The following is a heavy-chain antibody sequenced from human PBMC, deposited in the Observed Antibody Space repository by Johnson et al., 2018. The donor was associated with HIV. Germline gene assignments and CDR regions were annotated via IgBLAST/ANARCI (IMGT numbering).Heavy chain of an antibody. CDR3: ARRGWELWTTQNAFDI. V-gene: IGHV3-20*04. J-gene: IGHJ3*02. Sequence: EQLVESGGGVVRPGGSLRLSCAASGFIFDDYGMSWVRQAPGKGLEWVSGINWNGGSTGYADSVKGRFNISRDNAKNSLFLQMNSLRAEDTALYYCARRGWELWTTQNAFDIWGQGTMVTVSS. D-gene: IGHD1-26*01. CDR2: INWNGGST. CDR1: GFIFDDYG.